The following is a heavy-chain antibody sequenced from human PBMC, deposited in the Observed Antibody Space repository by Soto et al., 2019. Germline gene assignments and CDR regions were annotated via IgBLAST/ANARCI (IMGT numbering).Heavy chain of an antibody. CDR2: IYHSGGT. V-gene: IGHV4-30-2*01. Sequence: PSETLSLTCAVSGGPITSGGYSWSWIRQPPGKGLEWIGYIYHSGGTYYNPSLKGRVTLSIDRTKKQFSLKLKSVTAADTAVYFCARTMTTSGWFDPWGQGTLVTVSS. CDR1: GGPITSGGYS. D-gene: IGHD4-17*01. J-gene: IGHJ5*02. CDR3: ARTMTTSGWFDP.